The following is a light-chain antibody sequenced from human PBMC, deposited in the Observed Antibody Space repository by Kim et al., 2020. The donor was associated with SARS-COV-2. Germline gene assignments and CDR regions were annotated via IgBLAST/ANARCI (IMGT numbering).Light chain of an antibody. V-gene: IGKV1-39*01. J-gene: IGKJ4*01. Sequence: DIQMTQSPSSLSASVGDRVTITCRASQSISNYLNWYQQKPGKAPKLLIYAASSLQSGVPSRFSGSGSGTVFILIISSLQPEDFATYYCQQSYSTPLTFGGGTKWISN. CDR2: AAS. CDR3: QQSYSTPLT. CDR1: QSISNY.